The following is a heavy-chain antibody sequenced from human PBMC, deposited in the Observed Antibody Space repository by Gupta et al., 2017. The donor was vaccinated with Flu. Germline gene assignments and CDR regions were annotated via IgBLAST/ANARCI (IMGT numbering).Heavy chain of an antibody. Sequence: CVASGFIFSLFSMTWVRQAPGKGLEWVATIKHDGSEKYYVDSVKGRFTISRDNAKNSLYLEMNSLRAEDTGLYYCARDYSGWSRDYWGQATLVTVSS. CDR3: ARDYSGWSRDY. V-gene: IGHV3-7*01. J-gene: IGHJ4*02. D-gene: IGHD6-19*01. CDR1: GFIFSLFS. CDR2: IKHDGSEK.